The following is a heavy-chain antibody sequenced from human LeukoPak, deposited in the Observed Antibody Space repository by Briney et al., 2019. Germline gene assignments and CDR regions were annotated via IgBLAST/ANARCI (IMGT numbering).Heavy chain of an antibody. CDR1: GGTFSSYA. J-gene: IGHJ6*03. CDR3: ARANFWSGPSYFYYYYMDV. Sequence: ASVKVSCKASGGTFSSYAISWVRQAPGQGLEWMGGIIPIFGTANYAQKFQGRVTITTVESTSTAYMELSSLRSEDTAVYYCARANFWSGPSYFYYYYMDVWGKGTTVTVS. V-gene: IGHV1-69*05. CDR2: IIPIFGTA. D-gene: IGHD3-3*01.